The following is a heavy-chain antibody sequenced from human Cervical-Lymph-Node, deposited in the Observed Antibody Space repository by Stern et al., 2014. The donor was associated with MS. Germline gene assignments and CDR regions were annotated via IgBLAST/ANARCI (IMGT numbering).Heavy chain of an antibody. D-gene: IGHD3-9*01. CDR2: INPNSGAT. V-gene: IGHV1-2*02. Sequence: QVQLVQSGAEVKKPGASVRVSCKASGFTFTDSYIHWVRQAPGHGLEWMGWINPNSGATKFAQRFQGRVTMTRHTSSKTAFMDLSSLRSDDTALYYCARNLGGSDDVLTAFDPWGQGTLVTVSS. J-gene: IGHJ5*02. CDR1: GFTFTDSY. CDR3: ARNLGGSDDVLTAFDP.